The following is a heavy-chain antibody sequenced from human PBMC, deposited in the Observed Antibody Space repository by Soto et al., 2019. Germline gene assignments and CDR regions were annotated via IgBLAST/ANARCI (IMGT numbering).Heavy chain of an antibody. V-gene: IGHV4-59*01. J-gene: IGHJ4*02. CDR2: IYYSGST. D-gene: IGHD3-10*01. CDR3: ARAPHGWFGEKTGYFDY. Sequence: SETLSLTCTVSGGSISSYYWSWIRQPPGKGLEWIGYIYYSGSTNYNPSLKSRVTISVDTSKNQFSLKLSSVTAADTAVYYCARAPHGWFGEKTGYFDYWGQGTLVTVSS. CDR1: GGSISSYY.